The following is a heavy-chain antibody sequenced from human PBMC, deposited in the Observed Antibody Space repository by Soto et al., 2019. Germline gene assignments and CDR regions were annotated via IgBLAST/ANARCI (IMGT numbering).Heavy chain of an antibody. V-gene: IGHV3-53*01. Sequence: GGSLRLSCAASGFTVGSNYMSWVRQAPGKGLEWVSVIYSGGSTYYADSVKGRFTISRDNSQNTLYLQMNSLRAEDTAVYYCAREILYSSSWYFDYWGQGTLVTVSS. CDR2: IYSGGST. CDR1: GFTVGSNY. J-gene: IGHJ4*02. CDR3: AREILYSSSWYFDY. D-gene: IGHD6-13*01.